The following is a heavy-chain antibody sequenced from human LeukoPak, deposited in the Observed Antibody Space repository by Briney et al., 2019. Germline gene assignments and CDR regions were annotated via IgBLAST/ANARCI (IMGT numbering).Heavy chain of an antibody. CDR3: ARHTGRPQAGWFDP. V-gene: IGHV5-51*01. J-gene: IGHJ5*02. CDR2: IFPRTSEV. Sequence: GESLKISCKDVGNTFGTYWVSWVRQMPGKGLEYMGIIFPRTSEVRYGPAFQGQVTISADKSLSTAYLQWTGLKASDTAMYYCARHTGRPQAGWFDPWGQGTLVTVSA. D-gene: IGHD3-10*01. CDR1: GNTFGTYW.